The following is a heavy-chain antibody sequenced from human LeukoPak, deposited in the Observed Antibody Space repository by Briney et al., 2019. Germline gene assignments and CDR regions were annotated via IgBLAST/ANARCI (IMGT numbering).Heavy chain of an antibody. D-gene: IGHD2-15*01. CDR2: IYYSGST. V-gene: IGHV4-59*01. Sequence: PSETLSLTCTVSGGSISRYYWSWIRQPPGKGLEWIGYIYYSGSTNYNPSLKSRVTISVDTSKNQFSLKLSSVTAADTAVYYCARAGYCSGDSCFFDSWGQGTLVTVSS. CDR1: GGSISRYY. J-gene: IGHJ4*02. CDR3: ARAGYCSGDSCFFDS.